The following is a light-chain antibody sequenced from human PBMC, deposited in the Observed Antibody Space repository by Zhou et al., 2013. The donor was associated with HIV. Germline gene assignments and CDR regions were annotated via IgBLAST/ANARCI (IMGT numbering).Light chain of an antibody. J-gene: IGKJ3*01. CDR3: QQYNSSPFT. Sequence: EVVLTQSPGTLSLSPGERATLSCRASQSVSSNYLAWYQQKPGQAPRLLIYGASSRAAGIPDRFSGSGSGTDFTLTISRLEPEDFATYYCQQYNSSPFTFGPGTKVDIK. CDR1: QSVSSNY. CDR2: GAS. V-gene: IGKV3-20*01.